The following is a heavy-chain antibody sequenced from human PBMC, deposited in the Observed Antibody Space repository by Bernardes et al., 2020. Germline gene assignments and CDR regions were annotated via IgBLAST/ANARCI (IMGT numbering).Heavy chain of an antibody. CDR1: GFTFSSYW. J-gene: IGHJ4*02. Sequence: GGSLRPSCAASGFTFSSYWMSWVRQAPGKGLEWVANIKKGGSEKYYVDSVKGRFTISRDNAKNSLYLQMNSLRAEDTAVYYCAGGSVGATYYFDYWGQGTLVTSSS. CDR3: AGGSVGATYYFDY. V-gene: IGHV3-7*01. CDR2: IKKGGSEK. D-gene: IGHD1-26*01.